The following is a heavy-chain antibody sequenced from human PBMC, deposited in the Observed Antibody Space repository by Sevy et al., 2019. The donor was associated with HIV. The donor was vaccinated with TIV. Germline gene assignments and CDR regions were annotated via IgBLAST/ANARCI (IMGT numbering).Heavy chain of an antibody. CDR1: AGSISPYY. D-gene: IGHD3-10*02. J-gene: IGHJ2*01. Sequence: PETLSLTCTVSAGSISPYYWSWIRQSPGKGLEWIGYSCYSGGTNYNPSLKSRVTISLDTSKNQFSLKLTYVTAADSAVFYCARGNLCFRYIDDWGRGTLVTVSS. V-gene: IGHV4-59*12. CDR2: SCYSGGT. CDR3: ARGNLCFRYIDD.